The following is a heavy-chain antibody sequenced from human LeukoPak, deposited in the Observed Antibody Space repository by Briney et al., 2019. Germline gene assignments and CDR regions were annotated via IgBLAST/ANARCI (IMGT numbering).Heavy chain of an antibody. V-gene: IGHV3-30*18. CDR3: AKSAPGDYNLSDF. CDR2: ISYDGNNK. Sequence: GGSLRLSCAASGFTFSGYGMHWVRQAPGKGLEWVAIISYDGNNKYYADSVKGRFTISRDNSKSTLYLQMNSLRAEDTAVYYCAKSAPGDYNLSDFWGQGTLVTVSS. CDR1: GFTFSGYG. D-gene: IGHD4-17*01. J-gene: IGHJ4*02.